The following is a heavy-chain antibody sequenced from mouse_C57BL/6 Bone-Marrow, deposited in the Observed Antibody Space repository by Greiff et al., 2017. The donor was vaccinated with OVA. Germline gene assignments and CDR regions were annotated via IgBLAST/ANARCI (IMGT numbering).Heavy chain of an antibody. V-gene: IGHV1-5*01. D-gene: IGHD1-1*01. Sequence: VQLQQSGTVLARPGASVKMSCKTSGYTFTSYWMHWVKQRPGQGLEWIGAIYPGNSDTSYNQKFKGKAKLTAVTSASTAYMELSSLTNEDAAVYYCTYCYGSSGMDYWGQGTSATVSA. CDR1: GYTFTSYW. CDR2: IYPGNSDT. J-gene: IGHJ4*01. CDR3: TYCYGSSGMDY.